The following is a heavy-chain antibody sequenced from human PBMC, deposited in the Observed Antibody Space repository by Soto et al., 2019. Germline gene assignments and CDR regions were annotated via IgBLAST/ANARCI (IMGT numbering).Heavy chain of an antibody. CDR1: GDSVSGNSAA. J-gene: IGHJ5*02. V-gene: IGHV6-1*01. Sequence: PSQTLSLTCAISGDSVSGNSAACNWIRQPPSRGLEWLGRTYYRSKWYNDYALSVKSRITINPDASKNQFSLQLNSVTPEDTAVYYCARSYINNWFDPWGQGTLVTVSS. CDR3: ARSYINNWFDP. D-gene: IGHD2-15*01. CDR2: TYYRSKWYN.